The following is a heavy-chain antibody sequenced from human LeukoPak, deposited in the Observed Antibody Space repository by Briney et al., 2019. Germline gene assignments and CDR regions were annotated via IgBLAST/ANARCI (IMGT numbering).Heavy chain of an antibody. J-gene: IGHJ4*02. CDR2: ISGSGGST. CDR3: AKRRGIYGDDVHFDY. V-gene: IGHV3-23*01. CDR1: GFTFSSYA. D-gene: IGHD4-17*01. Sequence: PGGSLRLSCAASGFTFSSYAMSWVRQAPGKGLEWVSTISGSGGSTYYADSVKGRFTISRDDSKNTVYLQLNRLRAEDTAVYYCAKRRGIYGDDVHFDYWGQGTLVTVSS.